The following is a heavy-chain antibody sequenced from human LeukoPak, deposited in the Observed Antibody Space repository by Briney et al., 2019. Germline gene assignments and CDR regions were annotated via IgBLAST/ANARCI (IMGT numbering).Heavy chain of an antibody. CDR2: IHYSGAT. V-gene: IGHV4-59*01. J-gene: IGHJ3*02. D-gene: IGHD4-11*01. Sequence: KPSETLSLTCTVSGGSISTYYWSWIRQPPGKGLEWIGYIHYSGATSYNPSLNSRVTVSVDTSKNQLSLKLNSVTAADTAVYYCAREYSVFEIWGPGTMVTVSS. CDR3: AREYSVFEI. CDR1: GGSISTYY.